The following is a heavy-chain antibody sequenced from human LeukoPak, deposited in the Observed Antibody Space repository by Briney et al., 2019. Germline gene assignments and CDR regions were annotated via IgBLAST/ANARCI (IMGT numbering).Heavy chain of an antibody. Sequence: SVKVSCKASGYTFTSYGISWVRQAPGQGLEWMGGIISIFGTANYAQKFQGRVTITTDESTSTAYMELSSLRSEDTAVYYCASLVPGDGAFDIWGQGTMVTVSS. CDR3: ASLVPGDGAFDI. CDR2: IISIFGTA. V-gene: IGHV1-69*05. J-gene: IGHJ3*02. D-gene: IGHD5-24*01. CDR1: GYTFTSYG.